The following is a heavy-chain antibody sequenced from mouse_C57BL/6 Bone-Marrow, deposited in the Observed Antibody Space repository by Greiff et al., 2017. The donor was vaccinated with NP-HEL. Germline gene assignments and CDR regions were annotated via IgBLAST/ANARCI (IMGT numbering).Heavy chain of an antibody. J-gene: IGHJ3*01. CDR3: ARYYYGSSYGPFAY. D-gene: IGHD1-1*01. V-gene: IGHV1-19*01. CDR1: GYTFTDYY. CDR2: INPYNGGT. Sequence: VQLQQSGPVLVKPGASVKMSCKASGYTFTDYYMNWVKQSHGKSLEWIGVINPYNGGTSYNQKFKGKATLTVDKSSSTAYMELNSLTSEDSAVYYCARYYYGSSYGPFAYWGQGTLVTVSA.